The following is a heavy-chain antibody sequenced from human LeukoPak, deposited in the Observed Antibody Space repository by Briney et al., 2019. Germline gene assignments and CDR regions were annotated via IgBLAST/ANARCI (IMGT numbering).Heavy chain of an antibody. J-gene: IGHJ4*02. V-gene: IGHV3-23*01. D-gene: IGHD3-22*01. CDR1: GFTFNNYA. CDR2: TSGSGDST. Sequence: GGSLRLSCAASGFTFNNYAMSWVRQAQGKGLEWVSGTSGSGDSTYYADSVKGRFTLSRDNSKNMVHLQMNSLRAEDTAVYYCAKAGPTRDTSGYYPEYWGQGILVTVSS. CDR3: AKAGPTRDTSGYYPEY.